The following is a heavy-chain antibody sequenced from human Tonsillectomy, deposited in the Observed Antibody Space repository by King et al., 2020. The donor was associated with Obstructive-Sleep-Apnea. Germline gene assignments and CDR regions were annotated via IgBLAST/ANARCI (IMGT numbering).Heavy chain of an antibody. Sequence: VQLQESGPGLVKPSGTLSLTCAVSGGSISSSNWWSWVRQPPGKGLEWIGEIYHSGSTNYNPSLKSRVTISVDTSKNQFSLTLRSVTAADTAVYYCARGTASDDFWGWGQGTLVTVSS. CDR3: ARGTASDDFWG. CDR1: GGSISSSNW. D-gene: IGHD3-3*01. J-gene: IGHJ4*02. V-gene: IGHV4-4*02. CDR2: IYHSGST.